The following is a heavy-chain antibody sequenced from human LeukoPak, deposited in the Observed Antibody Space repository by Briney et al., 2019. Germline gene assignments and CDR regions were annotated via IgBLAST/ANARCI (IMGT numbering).Heavy chain of an antibody. J-gene: IGHJ4*02. V-gene: IGHV3-20*04. CDR1: GFTLDDHG. D-gene: IGHD6-19*01. Sequence: GGSLRLSCAASGFTLDDHGMSWVRHAPGKGLEWVSGINWNGGSTGYADSVKGRFTISRDNAKNSLYLQMNSLRAEDTALYYCAGGDRSGWYFDYWGQGTLVTVSS. CDR3: AGGDRSGWYFDY. CDR2: INWNGGST.